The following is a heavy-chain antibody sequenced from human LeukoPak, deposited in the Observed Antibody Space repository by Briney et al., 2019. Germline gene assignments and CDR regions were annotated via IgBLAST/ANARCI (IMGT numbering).Heavy chain of an antibody. D-gene: IGHD6-13*01. Sequence: GGSLRLSCAASGFTFSSYAMSWVRQAPGKGLEWVSAISGSGSGTYYADSVRGRFTISRDNSKNTLYLQMNSLRAEDTAVYYCARGSYSSSWKTFDYWGQGPWSPSPQ. J-gene: IGHJ4*02. CDR1: GFTFSSYA. V-gene: IGHV3-23*01. CDR2: ISGSGSGT. CDR3: ARGSYSSSWKTFDY.